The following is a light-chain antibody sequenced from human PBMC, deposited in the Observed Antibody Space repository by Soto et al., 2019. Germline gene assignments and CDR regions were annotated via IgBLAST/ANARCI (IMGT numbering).Light chain of an antibody. CDR2: GAS. V-gene: IGKV3-20*01. CDR1: QSVRINY. Sequence: EIVLTQSPGTLSLSPGERATLSCRASQSVRINYLAWYQQKPGQAPRLLIYGASSKATGIPDRFSGSGSGTDFTLTISRLEPEDFAVYYCQHYGRSAYTFGQGTTLEIK. J-gene: IGKJ2*01. CDR3: QHYGRSAYT.